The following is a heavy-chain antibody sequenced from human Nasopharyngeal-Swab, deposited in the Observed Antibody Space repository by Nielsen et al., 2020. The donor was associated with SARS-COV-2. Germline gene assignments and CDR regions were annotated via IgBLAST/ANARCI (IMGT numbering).Heavy chain of an antibody. CDR2: INHSGST. J-gene: IGHJ4*02. V-gene: IGHV4-34*01. CDR3: ASSSGWYSG. Sequence: WIRQPPGKGLEWIGEINHSGSTNYNPSLKSRVTISVDTSKNQFSLKLSSVTAADTAVYYCASSSGWYSGWGQGTRVTVSS. D-gene: IGHD6-19*01.